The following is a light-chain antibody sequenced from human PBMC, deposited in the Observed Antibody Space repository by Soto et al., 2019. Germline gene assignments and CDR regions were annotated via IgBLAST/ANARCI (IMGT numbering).Light chain of an antibody. CDR2: EDS. CDR3: FSYTRSSTRV. J-gene: IGLJ2*01. Sequence: QSAMTQPASVSGSPGESITISCTGTSSDIGGYDYVSWYQQHPDKAPKLMIYEDSNRPSGISNRFSGSKSGNTAYLTISGLHAEDEPDYHCFSYTRSSTRVFGGGTKVTVL. V-gene: IGLV2-14*01. CDR1: SSDIGGYDY.